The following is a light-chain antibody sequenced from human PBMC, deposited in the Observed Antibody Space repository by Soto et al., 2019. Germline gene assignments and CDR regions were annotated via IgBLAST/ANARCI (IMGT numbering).Light chain of an antibody. CDR1: SSNIGSNY. V-gene: IGLV1-47*01. J-gene: IGLJ1*01. CDR2: RNN. Sequence: QSALTQPPSASGSRGQRVTISCSGSSSNIGSNYVYWYQQLPGTAPKLLIYRNNQRPSGVPDRFSGSKSGTSASLAISGLRSEDEADYYCAAWDDSLSGHNYVFGTGTKSPS. CDR3: AAWDDSLSGHNYV.